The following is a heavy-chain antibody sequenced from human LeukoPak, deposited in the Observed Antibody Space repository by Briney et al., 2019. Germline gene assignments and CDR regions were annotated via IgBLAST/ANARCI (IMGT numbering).Heavy chain of an antibody. CDR1: GITLSNYG. V-gene: IGHV3-23*01. J-gene: IGHJ4*02. CDR2: ISGSGGST. CDR3: AKRGVVIRVILVGFHREAYYFDS. Sequence: GGSLRLSCAVSGITLSNYGMSWVRQAPGKGLEWVAGISGSGGSTNYADSVKGRFTISRDNPKNTLFLQMNSLRAEDTAVYFCAKRGVVIRVILVGFHREAYYFDSWGQGALVTVSS. D-gene: IGHD2-21*01.